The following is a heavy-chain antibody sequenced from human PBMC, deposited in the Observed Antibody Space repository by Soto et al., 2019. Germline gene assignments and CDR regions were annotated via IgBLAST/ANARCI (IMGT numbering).Heavy chain of an antibody. CDR3: AATHRY. D-gene: IGHD1-26*01. CDR1: GGSITGYH. V-gene: IGHV4-59*01. Sequence: SETLSLTCNVSGGSITGYHWSWIRQPPGKGLEWIGYISNSGSTNYNPSLKSRVTISVDTSKNQISLNLISVTAADTAVYYCAATHRYWGQGTLVTVSS. J-gene: IGHJ4*02. CDR2: ISNSGST.